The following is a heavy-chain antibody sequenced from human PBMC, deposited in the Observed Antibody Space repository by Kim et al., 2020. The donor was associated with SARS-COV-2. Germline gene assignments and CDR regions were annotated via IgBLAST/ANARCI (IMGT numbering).Heavy chain of an antibody. CDR3: ARDGEFGIFGVVIIGYYYYGMDV. CDR2: INTNTGNP. D-gene: IGHD3-3*01. V-gene: IGHV7-4-1*02. Sequence: ASVKVSCKASGYTFTSYAMNWVRQAPGQGLEWMGWINTNTGNPTYAQGFTGRFVFSLDTSDSTAYLQISSLKAEDTAVYYCARDGEFGIFGVVIIGYYYYGMDVWGQGTTVTVSS. J-gene: IGHJ6*02. CDR1: GYTFTSYA.